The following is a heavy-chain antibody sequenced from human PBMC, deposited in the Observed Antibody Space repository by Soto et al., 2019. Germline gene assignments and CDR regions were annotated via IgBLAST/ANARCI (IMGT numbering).Heavy chain of an antibody. Sequence: GGSLRLSCAASGFTFSSYAMSWVRQAPGKGLEWVSAISGSGGSTNYADSVKGRFTISRDNSKNTVYLQMNSLRADDTAVYYCARDQSYLSFWGLGTLVTVSS. CDR3: ARDQSYLSF. V-gene: IGHV3-23*01. CDR1: GFTFSSYA. D-gene: IGHD3-10*01. CDR2: ISGSGGST. J-gene: IGHJ4*02.